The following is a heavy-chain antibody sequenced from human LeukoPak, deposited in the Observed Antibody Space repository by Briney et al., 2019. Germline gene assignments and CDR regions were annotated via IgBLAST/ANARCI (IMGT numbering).Heavy chain of an antibody. J-gene: IGHJ6*03. CDR3: AKGRGWEASYYYYYMDV. D-gene: IGHD1-26*01. CDR2: TSSSGSTI. Sequence: PGGSLRLYCAASGYTFSSYEMNWVRQAPGKGLEWVSYTSSSGSTIYYADSVKGRFTISRDNSKNTLYLQMNSLRAEDTAVYYCAKGRGWEASYYYYYMDVWGKGTTVTISS. CDR1: GYTFSSYE. V-gene: IGHV3-48*03.